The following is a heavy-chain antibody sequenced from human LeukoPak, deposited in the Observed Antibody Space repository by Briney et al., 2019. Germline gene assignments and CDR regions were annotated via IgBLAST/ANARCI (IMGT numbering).Heavy chain of an antibody. V-gene: IGHV4-61*01. D-gene: IGHD2-21*02. J-gene: IGHJ5*02. CDR3: ARTHRLNWFDP. CDR1: GGSVSSNHYY. CDR2: IFYSGNT. Sequence: SETLSLTCTVSGGSVSSNHYYWRWIRQPPGRGLEWIAYIFYSGNTNYNPSLKSRVTISVDTSKNQFSLKLSSVTAADTAVYYCARTHRLNWFDPWGQGTLVTVSS.